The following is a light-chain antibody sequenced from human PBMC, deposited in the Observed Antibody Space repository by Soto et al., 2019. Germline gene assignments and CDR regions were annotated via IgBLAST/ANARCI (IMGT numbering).Light chain of an antibody. V-gene: IGKV3-20*01. CDR3: QQYGSSPMYT. CDR1: QSVSNNY. CDR2: GAS. J-gene: IGKJ2*01. Sequence: EIALTQSPGTLSLSPGERATLSCRASQSVSNNYLAWYQHKPGQAPRLLIYGASSRATGIPDRFSGSGSGTDFTLTISRLEPEDFAVYYCQQYGSSPMYTFAQGTKVDIK.